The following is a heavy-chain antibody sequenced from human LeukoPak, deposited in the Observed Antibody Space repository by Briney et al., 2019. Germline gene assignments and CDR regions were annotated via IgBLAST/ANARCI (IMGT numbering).Heavy chain of an antibody. J-gene: IGHJ4*02. Sequence: PGGSLRLSCAASGFTLSDYAMTWVRQAPGKGLEWVANIKQDGSEKYYVDSVKGRFTISRDNAKNSLYLQMNSLRAEDTAVYYCASRIAAAMFFDYWGQGTLVTVSS. CDR1: GFTLSDYA. D-gene: IGHD6-13*01. CDR3: ASRIAAAMFFDY. V-gene: IGHV3-7*02. CDR2: IKQDGSEK.